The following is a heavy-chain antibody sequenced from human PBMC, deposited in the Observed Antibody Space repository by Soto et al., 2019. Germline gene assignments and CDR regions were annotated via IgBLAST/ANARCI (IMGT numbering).Heavy chain of an antibody. Sequence: QVQLVQSGAEVKKPGASVKVSCKASGYTFTSYGISWVRQAPGQGLEWMGWISAYNGNTNYAQKLQGRVTMTTDTSTSTADRERRSLRSDDTAVDYCARTRIWLERPPGYFDYWGQGTLVTVSS. D-gene: IGHD1-1*01. V-gene: IGHV1-18*01. CDR2: ISAYNGNT. J-gene: IGHJ4*02. CDR3: ARTRIWLERPPGYFDY. CDR1: GYTFTSYG.